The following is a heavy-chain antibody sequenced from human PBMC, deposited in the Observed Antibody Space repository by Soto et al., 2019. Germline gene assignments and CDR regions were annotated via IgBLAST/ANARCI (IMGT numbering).Heavy chain of an antibody. V-gene: IGHV4-34*01. J-gene: IGHJ6*02. CDR2: INHSGST. CDR1: GGSFSDHY. Sequence: ASETLSLTCAVYGGSFSDHYWSWIRQTPGKGLEWIGEINHSGSTNYNPSFKSRVTLSVDTSKNQFSLYLSSVTAADTAVYYCARGNYGFWSGYCHGMDVWGPGTTVTVSS. CDR3: ARGNYGFWSGYCHGMDV. D-gene: IGHD3-3*01.